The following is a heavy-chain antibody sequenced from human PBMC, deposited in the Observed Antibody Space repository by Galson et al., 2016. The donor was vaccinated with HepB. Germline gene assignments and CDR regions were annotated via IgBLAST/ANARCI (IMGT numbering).Heavy chain of an antibody. D-gene: IGHD3-10*01. CDR1: GYTFTDYY. Sequence: SVKVSCKASGYTFTDYYIHWVRQAPGQGLEWMGWINPSSGGTKSVQKFQGRATMTGDTSINTAYMELTRVRSDDTAVYYCSRHHQRSGSGSYHSDFYYWGQGTLVTVSS. CDR3: SRHHQRSGSGSYHSDFYY. V-gene: IGHV1-2*02. J-gene: IGHJ4*02. CDR2: INPSSGGT.